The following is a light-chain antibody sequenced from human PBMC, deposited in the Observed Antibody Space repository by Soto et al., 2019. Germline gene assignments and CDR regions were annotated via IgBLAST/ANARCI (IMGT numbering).Light chain of an antibody. J-gene: IGKJ5*01. CDR2: DAS. V-gene: IGKV3-11*01. CDR1: QSISSN. CDR3: QQRSNWPSIT. Sequence: EIVMTQSPATLSVSPGERATLSCRASQSISSNLAWYQQQPGQAPRLLIYDASTRATGIPARFSGSGSGTDFTLTISSLEPEDFAVYYCQQRSNWPSITFGQGTRLE.